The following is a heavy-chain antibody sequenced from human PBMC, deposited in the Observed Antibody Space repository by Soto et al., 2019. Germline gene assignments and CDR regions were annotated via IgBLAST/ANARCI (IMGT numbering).Heavy chain of an antibody. CDR1: GYSFAGYW. D-gene: IGHD3-22*01. CDR3: ASQIYDSDTGPNFQYYFDS. J-gene: IGHJ4*02. V-gene: IGHV5-10-1*01. Sequence: GESLKISCKGSGYSFAGYWITWVRQKPGKGLEWMGRIDPSDSQTYYSPSFRGHVTISVTKSITTVFLQWSSLRASDTAMYYCASQIYDSDTGPNFQYYFDSWGQGTPVTVSS. CDR2: IDPSDSQT.